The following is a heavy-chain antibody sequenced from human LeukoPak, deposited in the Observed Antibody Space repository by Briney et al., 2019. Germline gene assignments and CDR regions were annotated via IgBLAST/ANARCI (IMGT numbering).Heavy chain of an antibody. CDR2: IYYSGST. J-gene: IGHJ6*03. CDR1: GGSISSYY. D-gene: IGHD1-26*01. V-gene: IGHV4-59*01. CDR3: AKGSGSLSSYYYYMDV. Sequence: SETLSLTCTVSGGSISSYYWSWIRQPPGEGLECIGYIYYSGSTNYNPSLKSRVTISADTSKNQFSLKLSSVTAADTAVYYCAKGSGSLSSYYYYMDVWGKGTTVTVSS.